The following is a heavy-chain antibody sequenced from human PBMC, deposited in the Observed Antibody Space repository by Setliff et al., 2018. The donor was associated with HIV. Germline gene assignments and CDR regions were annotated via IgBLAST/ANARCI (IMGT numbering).Heavy chain of an antibody. CDR2: IYYSGST. CDR1: GGSISSSTYY. D-gene: IGHD5-18*01. CDR3: ARRDGYSYGFYFDY. J-gene: IGHJ4*02. Sequence: SETLSLTCTVSGGSISSSTYYWGWIRQPPGKGLEWIGTIYYSGSTYYNPSLKSRPTISVDTSKNQFSLKLSSVTAADTAVYYCARRDGYSYGFYFDYWGQGTLVHRLL. V-gene: IGHV4-39*01.